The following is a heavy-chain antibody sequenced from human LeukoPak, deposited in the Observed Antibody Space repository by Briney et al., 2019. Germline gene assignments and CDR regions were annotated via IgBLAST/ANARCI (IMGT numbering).Heavy chain of an antibody. V-gene: IGHV3-23*01. CDR3: AKGILFFDY. Sequence: GGSLRLSCAASGFTVSTNSVNWVRQAPGKGLEWVSAISGSGGSTYYADSVKGRFTISRDNSKNTLYLQMNSLRAEDTAVYYCAKGILFFDYWGQGTLVTVSS. CDR1: GFTVSTNS. CDR2: ISGSGGST. D-gene: IGHD1-14*01. J-gene: IGHJ4*02.